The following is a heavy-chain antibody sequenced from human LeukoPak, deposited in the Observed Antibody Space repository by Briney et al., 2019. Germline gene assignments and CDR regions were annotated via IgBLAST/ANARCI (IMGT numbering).Heavy chain of an antibody. CDR1: GYIFTGYY. J-gene: IGHJ4*02. V-gene: IGHV1-2*06. CDR3: ARVPGAYCGGDCDDY. CDR2: INPNSGGT. D-gene: IGHD2-21*02. Sequence: GASVKVSCKASGYIFTGYYMHWVRQAPGQGLEWVGRINPNSGGTNYAQKFQGRVTMTRDTSISTAYMELSSLMSDDTAVYYCARVPGAYCGGDCDDYWGQGTLVTVSS.